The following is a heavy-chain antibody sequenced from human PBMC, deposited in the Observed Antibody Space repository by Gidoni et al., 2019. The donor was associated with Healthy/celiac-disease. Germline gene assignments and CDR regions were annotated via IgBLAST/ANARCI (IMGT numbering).Heavy chain of an antibody. Sequence: QVQLVQSGAEVKKPGSSVKVSCKASGGTFSSYAISWVRQAPGQGLEWMGGIIPIFGTANYAQKFQGRVTITADESTSTAYMELSSLRSEDTAVYYCARSLAYCGGDCYSSFDYWGQGTLVTVSS. CDR3: ARSLAYCGGDCYSSFDY. V-gene: IGHV1-69*01. CDR1: GGTFSSYA. J-gene: IGHJ4*02. CDR2: IIPIFGTA. D-gene: IGHD2-21*02.